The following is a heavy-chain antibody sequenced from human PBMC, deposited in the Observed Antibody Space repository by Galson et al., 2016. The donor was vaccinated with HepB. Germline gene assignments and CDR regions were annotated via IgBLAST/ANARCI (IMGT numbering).Heavy chain of an antibody. CDR1: GFTFSTYA. Sequence: SLRLSGAASGFTFSTYAMNWVRQVPGKGLERDSLISGSGGTTYYADSVRGRFTISRDNAKSTVYLQMNSLGAEDTAVYYCAKGGDTRDWGQGTLVTVSS. J-gene: IGHJ4*02. D-gene: IGHD1-26*01. V-gene: IGHV3-23*01. CDR3: AKGGDTRD. CDR2: ISGSGGTT.